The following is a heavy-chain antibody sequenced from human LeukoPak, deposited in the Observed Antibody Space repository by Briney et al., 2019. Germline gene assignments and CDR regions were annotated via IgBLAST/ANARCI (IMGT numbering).Heavy chain of an antibody. Sequence: SETLSLTCGVYDGSFSSYYWSWIRQPPGKGLEWIGEINHSGSTNYNPSLKSRLTISVDTSKNQFSLKLSSVTAADTAVYYCARWGSIVGAADDWGQGTLVTVSS. J-gene: IGHJ4*02. V-gene: IGHV4-34*01. CDR3: ARWGSIVGAADD. CDR2: INHSGST. D-gene: IGHD1-26*01. CDR1: DGSFSSYY.